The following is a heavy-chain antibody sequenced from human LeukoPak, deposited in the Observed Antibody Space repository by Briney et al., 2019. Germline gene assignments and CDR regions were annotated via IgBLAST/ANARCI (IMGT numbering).Heavy chain of an antibody. CDR2: ISAYNGNT. Sequence: ASVKVSCEASGYTFTSYGISWVRPAPGQGLEWMGWISAYNGNTNYAQKLQGRVTMTTDTSTSTAYMELRSLRSDDTAVYYCARVKAPYYDFWSGYYNHWGQGTLVTVSS. CDR3: ARVKAPYYDFWSGYYNH. D-gene: IGHD3-3*01. CDR1: GYTFTSYG. V-gene: IGHV1-18*01. J-gene: IGHJ5*02.